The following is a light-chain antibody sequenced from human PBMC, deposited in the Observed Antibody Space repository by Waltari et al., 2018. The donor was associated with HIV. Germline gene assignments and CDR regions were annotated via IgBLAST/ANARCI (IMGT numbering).Light chain of an antibody. J-gene: IGKJ2*01. CDR1: AGISRF. V-gene: IGKV1-9*01. Sequence: DIHLTQSPAYLSASVGDRVNLTCRASAGISRFLAWYQQEPGKAPKLLIYTASTLQSGVPSRFSGSGSGTEFTLTVTSLQPEDFATYYCQQFKSYPFTFGQGTELGIK. CDR3: QQFKSYPFT. CDR2: TAS.